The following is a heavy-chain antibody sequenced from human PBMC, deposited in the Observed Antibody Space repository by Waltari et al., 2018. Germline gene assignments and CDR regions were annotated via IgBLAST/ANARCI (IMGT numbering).Heavy chain of an antibody. CDR3: AKLRNYGTTWAGAFDC. D-gene: IGHD3-10*01. V-gene: IGHV3-23*01. Sequence: EEQLLQSGGGLVQPGGSLRLSCSASGFTFTTYAMIWVRQAPGKGLEWVSAFNGRDGGAYYADSVKGRFTISSDNSRNTLYLQMNSLRAEDTAVYYCAKLRNYGTTWAGAFDCWGQGTLVTVSS. CDR1: GFTFTTYA. J-gene: IGHJ4*02. CDR2: FNGRDGGA.